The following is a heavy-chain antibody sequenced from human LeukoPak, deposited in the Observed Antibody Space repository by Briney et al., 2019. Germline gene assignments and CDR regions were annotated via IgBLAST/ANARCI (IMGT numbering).Heavy chain of an antibody. V-gene: IGHV3-7*01. CDR1: GFIFSTYW. CDR3: ARDRAVAGLFDY. Sequence: GGSLRLSCAASGFIFSTYWMSWVRQAPGKGLEWVANIKQDGSEKNYVDSVKGRCTISRDNTKNSVYLQMNSLRAEDTAVYYCARDRAVAGLFDYWGQGTLVTVSS. D-gene: IGHD6-19*01. J-gene: IGHJ4*02. CDR2: IKQDGSEK.